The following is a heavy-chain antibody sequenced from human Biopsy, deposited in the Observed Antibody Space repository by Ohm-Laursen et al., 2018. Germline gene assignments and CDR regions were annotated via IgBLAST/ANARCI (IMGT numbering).Heavy chain of an antibody. CDR3: AKCMTGGSNYYFHH. D-gene: IGHD2-8*01. CDR2: IWHDGSNK. V-gene: IGHV3-33*06. J-gene: IGHJ4*02. Sequence: SLRLSCAASGFTVSSNYMSWVRQAPGKGLEWVAAIWHDGSNKNYADSVKGRFTISRDNSKNTLYLQMNSLRGEDTAVYYCAKCMTGGSNYYFHHCGQGTLVTVSS. CDR1: GFTVSSNY.